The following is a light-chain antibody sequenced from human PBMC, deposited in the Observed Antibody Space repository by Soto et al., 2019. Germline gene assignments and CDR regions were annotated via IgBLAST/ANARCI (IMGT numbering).Light chain of an antibody. CDR3: QSYDSSLSARYV. CDR2: GNS. V-gene: IGLV1-40*01. J-gene: IGLJ1*01. CDR1: SSNIGAGYD. Sequence: QSVLTQPPSVSGAPGQRVTISCTGSSSNIGAGYDVHWYQQVPGTAPKLLIYGNSNRPSGVPDRFSGSKSGTSASLVITGLQAEDEADYYCQSYDSSLSARYVFGTGTKVTVL.